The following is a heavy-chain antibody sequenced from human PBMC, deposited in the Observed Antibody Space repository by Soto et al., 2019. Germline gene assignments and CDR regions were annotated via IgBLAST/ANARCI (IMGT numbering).Heavy chain of an antibody. CDR3: ARDNNFFDSGSGVAY. D-gene: IGHD3-10*01. CDR2: ITSSSTYI. V-gene: IGHV3-21*01. J-gene: IGHJ4*02. CDR1: GFSFSTYS. Sequence: EGHLVESGGGLVKPGGSLRLSCAASGFSFSTYSLSWVRQAPGKGLEWVSSITSSSTYIHYADSVKGRFTISRDNAKNSLYLQMNSLRAEDTAVYYCARDNNFFDSGSGVAYWRQGTLVTVSS.